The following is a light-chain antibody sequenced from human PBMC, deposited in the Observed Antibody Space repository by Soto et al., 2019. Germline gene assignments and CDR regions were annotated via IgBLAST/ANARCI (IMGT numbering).Light chain of an antibody. CDR3: QQRTNWLGT. CDR1: QSVSRY. J-gene: IGKJ1*01. CDR2: DTS. V-gene: IGKV3-11*01. Sequence: EIVLTQSPVPLSLSPGERATLSCRASQSVSRYLAWYQQKPGQAPRLLIYDTSIRATGIPPRFSASGSGTDFTLTINSLEPEDFAIYYCQQRTNWLGTFGQGTKVEIK.